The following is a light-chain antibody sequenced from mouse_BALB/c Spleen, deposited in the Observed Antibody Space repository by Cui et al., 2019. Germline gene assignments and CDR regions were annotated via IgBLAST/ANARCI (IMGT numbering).Light chain of an antibody. CDR2: LAS. CDR3: QQNNEDPFT. V-gene: IGKV3-10*01. J-gene: IGKJ4*01. Sequence: NIVLTQSPASLPVSLGQRATIPCRASESVDSYGSSFMHWFQQKPGQPPKLLIYLASNLGSGVPARFSGSGSRTDFTLTIDPVEADDAATYYCQQNNEDPFTFGSGTKLEIK. CDR1: ESVDSYGSSF.